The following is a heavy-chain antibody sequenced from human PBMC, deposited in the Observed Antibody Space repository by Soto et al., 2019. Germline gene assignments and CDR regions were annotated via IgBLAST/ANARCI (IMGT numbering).Heavy chain of an antibody. CDR1: GYTLTSYA. J-gene: IGHJ6*02. CDR3: ARDPRYCSGGSCYSYYYYYGMDV. V-gene: IGHV1-3*01. D-gene: IGHD2-15*01. Sequence: ASVKVSSKASGYTLTSYAMHWVRQAPGQRLEWMGWINAGNGNTKYSQKFQGRVTITRDTSASTAYMELSSLRSEDTAVYYCARDPRYCSGGSCYSYYYYYGMDVWGQGTTVTVSS. CDR2: INAGNGNT.